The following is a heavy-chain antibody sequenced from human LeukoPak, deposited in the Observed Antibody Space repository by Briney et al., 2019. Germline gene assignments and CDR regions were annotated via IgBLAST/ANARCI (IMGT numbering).Heavy chain of an antibody. CDR2: INHSGTT. J-gene: IGHJ4*02. Sequence: PSETLSLTCAVSGGSFSGYYWTWIRQPPGKGLEWIGEINHSGTTDYDPSLKSRVTISLDISNNQLSLKLRYVTAADTALYFCARGRFSWQAPSAFWGQGTLVTVSS. CDR1: GGSFSGYY. D-gene: IGHD5-12*01. V-gene: IGHV4-34*01. CDR3: ARGRFSWQAPSAF.